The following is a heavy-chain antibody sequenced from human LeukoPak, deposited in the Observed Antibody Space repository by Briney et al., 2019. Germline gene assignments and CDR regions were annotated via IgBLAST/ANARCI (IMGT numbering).Heavy chain of an antibody. CDR1: GFSVSNNY. CDR3: ARESIPSGWYLS. D-gene: IGHD6-19*01. Sequence: SGGSLRLSCAASGFSVSNNYMSWVRQAPGKGLEWVSTYYIDATTHYPDSVRGRFTISSDSSKNTLYLQMNSLSVEDTAIYYCARESIPSGWYLSWGQGTLVTVSS. V-gene: IGHV3-53*01. CDR2: YYIDATT. J-gene: IGHJ5*02.